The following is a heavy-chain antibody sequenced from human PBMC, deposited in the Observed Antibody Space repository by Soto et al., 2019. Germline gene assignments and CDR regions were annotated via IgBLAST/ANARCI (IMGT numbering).Heavy chain of an antibody. CDR3: ARLRPDYYGSGSSLRFDP. CDR1: GGSISSSSYY. V-gene: IGHV4-39*01. CDR2: IYYSGST. J-gene: IGHJ5*02. D-gene: IGHD3-10*01. Sequence: PSETVSLTCTVSGGSISSSSYYWGWIRQPPGKGLEWIGSIYYSGSTYYNPSLKSRVTISVDTSKNQFSLKLSSVTAADTAVYYCARLRPDYYGSGSSLRFDPWGQGTLVTVPS.